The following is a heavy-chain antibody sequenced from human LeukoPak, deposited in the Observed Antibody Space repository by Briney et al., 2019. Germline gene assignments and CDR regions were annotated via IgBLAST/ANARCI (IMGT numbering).Heavy chain of an antibody. D-gene: IGHD6-13*01. V-gene: IGHV4-31*03. J-gene: IGHJ4*02. CDR2: IYYSGST. CDR1: GGSISGGGYY. Sequence: SETLSLTCTVSGGSISGGGYYWSWIRQHPGKGLEWIGYIYYSGSTYYNPSLKSRVTISVDTSKNQFSLKLSSVTAADTAVYYCARDGRGIAAAGFDYWGQGTLVTVSS. CDR3: ARDGRGIAAAGFDY.